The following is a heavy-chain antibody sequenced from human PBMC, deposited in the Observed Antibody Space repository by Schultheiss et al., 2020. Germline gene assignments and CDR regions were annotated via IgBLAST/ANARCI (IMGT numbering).Heavy chain of an antibody. D-gene: IGHD6-19*01. V-gene: IGHV3-23*01. CDR1: GFTFSSYA. J-gene: IGHJ4*02. CDR3: ASSLIGSSGWYDDIDY. Sequence: GGSLRLSCAASGFTFSSYAMSWVRQAPGKGLEWVSAISGSGGSTYYADSVKGRFTISRDNSKNSLHLQMNSLSADDTAVYYCASSLIGSSGWYDDIDYWGQGTLVTVSS. CDR2: ISGSGGST.